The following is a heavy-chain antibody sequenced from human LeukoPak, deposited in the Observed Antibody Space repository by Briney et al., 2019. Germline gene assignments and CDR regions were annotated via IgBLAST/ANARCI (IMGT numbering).Heavy chain of an antibody. D-gene: IGHD3-22*01. CDR2: ISSSSSTI. V-gene: IGHV3-48*01. CDR1: GFTFSSYS. CDR3: ARDPGAMIVGPDAFDI. Sequence: GGSLRLSCAASGFTFSSYSMSWVRQAPGKGLEWVSYISSSSSTIYYADSVKGRFTISRDNAKNSLYLQMTSLRAEDTAVYYCARDPGAMIVGPDAFDIWGQGTMVTVSS. J-gene: IGHJ3*02.